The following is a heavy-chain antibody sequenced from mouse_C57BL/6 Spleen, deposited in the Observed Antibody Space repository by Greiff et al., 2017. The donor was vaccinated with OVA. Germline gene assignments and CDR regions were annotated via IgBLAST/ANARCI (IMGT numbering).Heavy chain of an antibody. CDR1: GYTFTDYN. CDR3: ARHYNGSRGGFDY. D-gene: IGHD1-1*01. Sequence: EVQLQQSGPELVKPWASVKMSCTASGYTFTDYNMHWVKQSHGKRLEWIGYITTNNGGTSYNQKFKGKDTLTVNESSSTAYMELRSLTSEDSAVYYCARHYNGSRGGFDYWGIGTTLTVSS. V-gene: IGHV1-22*01. J-gene: IGHJ2*01. CDR2: ITTNNGGT.